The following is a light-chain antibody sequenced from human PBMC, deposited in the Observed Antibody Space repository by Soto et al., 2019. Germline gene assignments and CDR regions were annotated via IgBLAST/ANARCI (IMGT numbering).Light chain of an antibody. J-gene: IGKJ4*01. CDR2: AAS. CDR3: QQYYSFPLT. Sequence: VIWMTQSPSLLSASTGDRVTISCRMSHGISSYLAGYQQKPGKAPKLLRYAASTLQPGVPSRFSGSGSGTDFTLTISCLQSEDCATYYCQQYYSFPLTCGGGTKVEI. CDR1: HGISSY. V-gene: IGKV1D-8*01.